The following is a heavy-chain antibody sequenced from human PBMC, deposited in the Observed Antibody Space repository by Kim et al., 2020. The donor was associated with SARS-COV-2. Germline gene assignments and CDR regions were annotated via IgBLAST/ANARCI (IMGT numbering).Heavy chain of an antibody. CDR1: GFNLSGYA. CDR3: ARVSGQWLSDYFDY. CDR2: ISYTGANK. J-gene: IGHJ4*02. V-gene: IGHV3-30*04. Sequence: GGSLRLSCAASGFNLSGYAMHWVRQAPGKGLEWVSVISYTGANKYYADSVKGRFTISRDISKNTLYLDMNTLGAEDTAVYLCARVSGQWLSDYFDYWGQGTLVTVSS. D-gene: IGHD6-19*01.